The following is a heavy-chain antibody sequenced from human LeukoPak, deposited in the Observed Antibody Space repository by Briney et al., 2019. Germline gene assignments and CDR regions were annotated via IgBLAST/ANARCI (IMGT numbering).Heavy chain of an antibody. J-gene: IGHJ4*02. CDR1: GGSFSGYY. D-gene: IGHD3-22*01. Sequence: PSETLSLTCAVYGGSFSGYYWSWIRQPPGKGLEWIGEINHSGSTNYNPSLKSRVTISVDTSKNQFSLKLSSVTAADTAVYYCASRRDSSGYYFDYWGQGTLVTVSS. CDR2: INHSGST. CDR3: ASRRDSSGYYFDY. V-gene: IGHV4-34*01.